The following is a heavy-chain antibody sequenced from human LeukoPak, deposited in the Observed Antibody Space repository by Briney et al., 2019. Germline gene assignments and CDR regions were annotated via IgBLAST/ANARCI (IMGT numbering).Heavy chain of an antibody. J-gene: IGHJ4*02. CDR1: GGSISRYY. V-gene: IGHV4-4*07. CDR3: ARGRSARSEDYYFHY. D-gene: IGHD3-3*01. Sequence: SETLSLTCTVSGGSISRYYWSWIRQPAGKGLEWIGRIYKSGSTNYNPSLNSRVTMSVDTSKNQFSLKLSSVPAADMAVYYCARGRSARSEDYYFHYWGQGTLVTVSS. CDR2: IYKSGST.